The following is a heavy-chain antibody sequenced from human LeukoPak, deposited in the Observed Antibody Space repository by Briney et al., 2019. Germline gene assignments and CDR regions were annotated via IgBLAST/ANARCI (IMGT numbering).Heavy chain of an antibody. CDR3: ARNFGGLVVSDPFDP. CDR1: GFTFSSYS. J-gene: IGHJ5*02. CDR2: ISSSSSYI. D-gene: IGHD2-15*01. Sequence: GGSLRLSYAASGFTFSSYSMNWVRQAPGKGLEWVSSISSSSSYIYYADSVKGRFTISRDNAKNSLYLQMNSLRAEDTAVYYCARNFGGLVVSDPFDPWGQGTLVTVSS. V-gene: IGHV3-21*01.